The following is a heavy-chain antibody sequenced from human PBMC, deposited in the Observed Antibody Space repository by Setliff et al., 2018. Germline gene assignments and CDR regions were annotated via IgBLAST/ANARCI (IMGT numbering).Heavy chain of an antibody. CDR1: GSSIISDYY. CDR3: ATLLANYGSGMDV. D-gene: IGHD3-10*01. Sequence: PSETLSLTCAVSGSSIISDYYWAWIRQPPGRGLEWIGSIFQSGNTYYNPSLKSRGTISVDTSKNQFSLKVNSVTAADTAVYYCATLLANYGSGMDVWGQGTTVTVSS. J-gene: IGHJ6*02. CDR2: IFQSGNT. V-gene: IGHV4-38-2*01.